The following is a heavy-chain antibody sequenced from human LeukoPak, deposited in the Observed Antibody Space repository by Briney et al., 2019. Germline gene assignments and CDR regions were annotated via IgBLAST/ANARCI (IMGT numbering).Heavy chain of an antibody. J-gene: IGHJ5*02. CDR1: GYTFTGYY. CDR2: INPNSGGT. Sequence: ASVKVSCKASGYTFTGYYMHWVRQAPGQGLEWMGWINPNSGGTNYAQKFQGRGTMTRDTSISTAYMELSRLRSDDTAVYYCARGPITMVRGGNWFDPWGQGTLVTVSS. D-gene: IGHD3-10*01. CDR3: ARGPITMVRGGNWFDP. V-gene: IGHV1-2*02.